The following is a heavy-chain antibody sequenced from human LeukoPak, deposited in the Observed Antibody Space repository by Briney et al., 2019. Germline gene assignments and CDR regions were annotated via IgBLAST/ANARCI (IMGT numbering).Heavy chain of an antibody. CDR2: INHSGST. CDR1: GGSISSYY. J-gene: IGHJ4*02. Sequence: SETLSLTCTVSGGSISSYYWSWIRQPPGKGLEWIGEINHSGSTNYNPSLKSRVTISVDTSKKAFSLKLTSMTAADTAVYYCARTSYNSGPTPGGYWGRGTLVTVSS. CDR3: ARTSYNSGPTPGGY. V-gene: IGHV4-34*01. D-gene: IGHD1-14*01.